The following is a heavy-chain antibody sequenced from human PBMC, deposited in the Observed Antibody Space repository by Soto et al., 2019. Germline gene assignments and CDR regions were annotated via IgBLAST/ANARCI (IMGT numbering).Heavy chain of an antibody. Sequence: PGGSLRLSCAASGFTFSDYYMSWIRQAPGKGLEWVSYISSSGSTIYYADSVKGRFTISRDNAKNSLYPQMNSLRAEDTAVYYCARDAATTVTLGDGMDVWGQGTTVTVSS. V-gene: IGHV3-11*01. D-gene: IGHD4-4*01. J-gene: IGHJ6*02. CDR1: GFTFSDYY. CDR3: ARDAATTVTLGDGMDV. CDR2: ISSSGSTI.